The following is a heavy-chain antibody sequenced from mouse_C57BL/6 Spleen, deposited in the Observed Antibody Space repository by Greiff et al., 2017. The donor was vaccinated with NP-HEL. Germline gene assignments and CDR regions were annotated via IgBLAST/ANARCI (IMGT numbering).Heavy chain of an antibody. CDR1: GYTFTSYT. V-gene: IGHV1-4*01. D-gene: IGHD3-3*01. CDR3: ARSEGDGAMDY. J-gene: IGHJ4*01. Sequence: VQLQQSGAELARPGASVKMSCKASGYTFTSYTMHWVKQRPGQGLEWIGYINPSSGYTKYNQKFKDKATLTADKSSSTAYMQLSSLTSEDSAVYYCARSEGDGAMDYWGQGTSVTVSS. CDR2: INPSSGYT.